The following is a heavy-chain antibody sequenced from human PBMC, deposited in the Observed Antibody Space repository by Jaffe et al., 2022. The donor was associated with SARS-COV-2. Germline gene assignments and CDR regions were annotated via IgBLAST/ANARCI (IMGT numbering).Heavy chain of an antibody. CDR1: GFTFSSYA. D-gene: IGHD1-26*01. CDR3: ARDPHRGSYYVFDY. V-gene: IGHV3-30-3*01. J-gene: IGHJ4*02. CDR2: ISYDGSNK. Sequence: QVQLVESGGGVVQPGRSLRLSCAASGFTFSSYAMHWVRQAPGKGLEWVAVISYDGSNKYYADSVKGRFTISRDNSKNTLYLQMNSLRAEDTAVYYCARDPHRGSYYVFDYWGQGTLVTVSS.